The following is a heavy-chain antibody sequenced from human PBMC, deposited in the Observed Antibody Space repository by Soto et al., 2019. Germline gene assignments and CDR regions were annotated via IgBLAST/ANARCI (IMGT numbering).Heavy chain of an antibody. CDR2: IGTAGDT. Sequence: EVQLVESGGGLVQPGGSLRLSCAASGFTFSSYDMHWVRQATGKGLEWVSAIGTAGDTFYTGSVKGRLTISRENAKNSLYLQMNSLRAGDTAVYYCARGPNGYSSGWYVDYWGQGTLVTVSS. D-gene: IGHD6-19*01. J-gene: IGHJ4*02. V-gene: IGHV3-13*01. CDR1: GFTFSSYD. CDR3: ARGPNGYSSGWYVDY.